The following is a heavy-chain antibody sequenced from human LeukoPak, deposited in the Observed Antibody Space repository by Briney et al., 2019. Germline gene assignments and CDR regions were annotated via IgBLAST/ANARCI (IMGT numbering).Heavy chain of an antibody. J-gene: IGHJ6*02. CDR1: GFTFVTSA. CDR2: IVVGSVNT. D-gene: IGHD4-17*01. CDR3: AATLTVTTGSAYFGMDV. V-gene: IGHV1-58*01. Sequence: SVKVSCKASGFTFVTSAVQWVRQARGQRLEWIGWIVVGSVNTNYAQKFQERVTITRDMSTSTAYMELSSLRSEDTAVYYCAATLTVTTGSAYFGMDVWGQGTTVTVSS.